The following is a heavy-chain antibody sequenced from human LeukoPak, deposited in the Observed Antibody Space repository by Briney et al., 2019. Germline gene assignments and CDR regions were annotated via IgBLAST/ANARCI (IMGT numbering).Heavy chain of an antibody. CDR3: ARGEGYYADY. CDR2: INHSGST. D-gene: IGHD3-10*01. Sequence: SETLSLTCAAYGGSFSGYYWSWIRQPPGKGLEWIGEINHSGSTNYNPSLKSRVTISVDTSKNQFSLKLSSVTAADTAVYYCARGEGYYADYWGQETLVTVSS. J-gene: IGHJ4*02. CDR1: GGSFSGYY. V-gene: IGHV4-34*01.